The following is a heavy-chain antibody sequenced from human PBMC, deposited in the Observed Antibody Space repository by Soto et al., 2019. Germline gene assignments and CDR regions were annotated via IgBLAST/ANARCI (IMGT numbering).Heavy chain of an antibody. CDR2: ISLYSDGT. CDR1: GYTFSNYG. D-gene: IGHD2-2*01. Sequence: QVQLLQSGGEVKRPWASVKVSCKTSGYTFSNYGITWVRQAPGQPLEWLGWISLYSDGTNYAQKFQGRVSMTTDTSTNTAYMELRSLRSDDTAVYYCARVVPGAEAWFGPWGQGTLVTVSS. J-gene: IGHJ5*02. V-gene: IGHV1-18*01. CDR3: ARVVPGAEAWFGP.